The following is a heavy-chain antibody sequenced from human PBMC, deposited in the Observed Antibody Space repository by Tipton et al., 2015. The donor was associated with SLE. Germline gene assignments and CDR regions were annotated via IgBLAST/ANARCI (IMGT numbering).Heavy chain of an antibody. J-gene: IGHJ5*02. Sequence: TLSLTCAVSGYSITSGDYWGWIRQPPGKGLEGVGSLYHRGSTYYNPSLKSRVTISTDTSKNEIYLKLTSVTATDTAVYFWARDPYDSTWRNGWFDPWGQGTLVTVSS. CDR3: ARDPYDSTWRNGWFDP. CDR2: LYHRGST. V-gene: IGHV4-38-2*02. CDR1: GYSITSGDY. D-gene: IGHD6-13*01.